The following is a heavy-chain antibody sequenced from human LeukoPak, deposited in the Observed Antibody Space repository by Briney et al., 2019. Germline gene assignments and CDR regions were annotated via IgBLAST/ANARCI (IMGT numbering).Heavy chain of an antibody. V-gene: IGHV3-23*01. CDR3: AKGGLSRAGLDF. CDR1: GFTFSSYA. CDR2: ISDRDHNT. J-gene: IGHJ4*02. D-gene: IGHD5/OR15-5a*01. Sequence: TGGSLRLSCAASGFTFSSYAMTWVRQAPGKGLERVSSISDRDHNTYYADSVKGRFTISRDNSKNTLYLQMNSLRAEHTAVYYCAKGGLSRAGLDFWGQGTLVTVSS.